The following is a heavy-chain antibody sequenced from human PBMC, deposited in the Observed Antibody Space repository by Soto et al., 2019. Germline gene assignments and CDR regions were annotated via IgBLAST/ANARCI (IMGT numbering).Heavy chain of an antibody. V-gene: IGHV5-10-1*01. J-gene: IGHJ4*02. CDR2: IDPSDSQT. CDR1: GYSFAGYW. D-gene: IGHD3-22*01. CDR3: ARQIYDSDTGPNFQYYFDS. Sequence: AESLTICCKVSGYSFAGYWISWVLQKPGKRLEWMGRIDPSDSQTYYSPSFRGHVTISVTKSITTVFLQWSSLRASDTAMYYCARQIYDSDTGPNFQYYFDSWGQGTTVTVSS.